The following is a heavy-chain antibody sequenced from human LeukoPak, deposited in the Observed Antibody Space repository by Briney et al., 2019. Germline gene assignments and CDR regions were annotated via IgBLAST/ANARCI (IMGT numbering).Heavy chain of an antibody. D-gene: IGHD3-10*01. CDR2: IYSSGSS. CDR1: GGSISGYS. V-gene: IGHV4-4*07. Sequence: PSETLSLTCTVSGGSISGYSWSWIRQPAGKGLEWIGRIYSSGSSSYNPSLKSRPTMSVDTSNNQFSLKLRSVTAADTAVYFCARFIYYGSGSYYYFDDWGQGTLVTVSS. J-gene: IGHJ4*02. CDR3: ARFIYYGSGSYYYFDD.